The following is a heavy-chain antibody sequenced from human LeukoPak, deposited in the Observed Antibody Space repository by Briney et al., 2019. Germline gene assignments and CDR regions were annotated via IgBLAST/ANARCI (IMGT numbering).Heavy chain of an antibody. V-gene: IGHV3-33*08. CDR3: ARSYYYDSSHTVDY. CDR2: IWYDGSNK. CDR1: GFTFKSYS. J-gene: IGHJ4*02. Sequence: GGSLRLSCAASGFTFKSYSMNWVRQAPGKGLEWVAVIWYDGSNKYYADSVKGRFTISRDNSKNTLYLQMNSLRAEDTAVYYCARSYYYDSSHTVDYWGQGTLVTVSS. D-gene: IGHD3-22*01.